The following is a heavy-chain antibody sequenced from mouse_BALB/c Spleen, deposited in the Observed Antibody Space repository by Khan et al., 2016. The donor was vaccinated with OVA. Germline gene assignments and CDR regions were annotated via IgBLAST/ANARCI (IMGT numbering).Heavy chain of an antibody. CDR2: IDPANDNS. Sequence: EVQLVESGAELVKPGASVKLSCTASGFNIKDTHMHWVKQRPEQGLEWIGRIDPANDNSKYDPRFQGKATITADPSSNTAYLHLSSLTSEDTAVYYCAPAGTGDYFDYWGQGTTLTVSS. D-gene: IGHD4-1*01. J-gene: IGHJ2*01. V-gene: IGHV14-3*02. CDR3: APAGTGDYFDY. CDR1: GFNIKDTH.